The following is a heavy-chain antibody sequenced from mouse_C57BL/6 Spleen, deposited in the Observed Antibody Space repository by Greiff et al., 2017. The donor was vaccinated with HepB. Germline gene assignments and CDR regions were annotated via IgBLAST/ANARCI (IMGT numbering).Heavy chain of an antibody. V-gene: IGHV5-4*03. D-gene: IGHD1-1*01. CDR1: GFTFSSYA. CDR3: ARKNYGSRGFAY. CDR2: ISDGGSYT. J-gene: IGHJ3*01. Sequence: EVMLVESGGGLVKPGGSLKLSCAASGFTFSSYAMSWVRQTPEKRLEWVATISDGGSYTYYPDNVKGRFTISRDNAKNNLYLQMSHLKSEDTAMYYCARKNYGSRGFAYWGQGTLVTVSA.